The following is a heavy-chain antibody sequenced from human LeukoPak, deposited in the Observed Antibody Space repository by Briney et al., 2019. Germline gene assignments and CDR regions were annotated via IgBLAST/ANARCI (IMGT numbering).Heavy chain of an antibody. CDR1: GFIFNNYG. J-gene: IGHJ5*02. D-gene: IGHD3-22*01. CDR3: AKGSSGYFADL. Sequence: GGSLRLPCAASGFIFNNYGLIWVRQAPGKGLEWVSAISNDGGGTNYADFVRGRFTISRDNSKNTLFLQMNSLRAEDTALYYCAKGSSGYFADLWGQGTLVTVSS. V-gene: IGHV3-23*01. CDR2: ISNDGGGT.